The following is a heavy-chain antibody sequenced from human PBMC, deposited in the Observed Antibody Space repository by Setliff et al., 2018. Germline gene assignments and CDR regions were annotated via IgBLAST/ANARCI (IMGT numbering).Heavy chain of an antibody. V-gene: IGHV5-51*01. CDR3: VRAGSGIGGDLDY. D-gene: IGHD3-10*01. Sequence: PGESLKISCKDPGYLFSISWIGWVRQMPGKGLEWMGIIYPGDSDIRYSPSFEGQVTISADKSITTAYLQWSSLKASDTATYFCVRAGSGIGGDLDYWGQGTLVTVSS. CDR1: GYLFSISW. CDR2: IYPGDSDI. J-gene: IGHJ4*02.